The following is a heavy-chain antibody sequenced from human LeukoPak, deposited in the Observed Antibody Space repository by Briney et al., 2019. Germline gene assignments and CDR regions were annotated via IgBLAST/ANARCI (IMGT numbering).Heavy chain of an antibody. D-gene: IGHD5-18*01. CDR2: IYRSGST. J-gene: IGHJ4*02. V-gene: IGHV4-61*10. CDR3: ASRQPPFDY. Sequence: PSETLSLTCTVSGGSISSGSYYWSWIRQPAGKRLEWIGHIYRSGSTNYNPSLKSRVTISVDTSKNQSSLKLSSVTAADTAVYYCASRQPPFDYWGQGTLVTVSS. CDR1: GGSISSGSYY.